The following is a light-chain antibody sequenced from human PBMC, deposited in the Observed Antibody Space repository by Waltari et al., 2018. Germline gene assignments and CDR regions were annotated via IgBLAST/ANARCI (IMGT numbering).Light chain of an antibody. V-gene: IGLV1-40*01. CDR2: GNN. CDR1: SSNIGAGSD. Sequence: QSVLTQPPSVSGAPGQRVTISCTGSSSNIGAGSDVHWYQQLPGAAPNLLRFGNNNRPSGVPDRFSGSKSGTSASLAIAGLQVEDEATYFCQSSDTSLSGWIFGGGTKLIVL. CDR3: QSSDTSLSGWI. J-gene: IGLJ2*01.